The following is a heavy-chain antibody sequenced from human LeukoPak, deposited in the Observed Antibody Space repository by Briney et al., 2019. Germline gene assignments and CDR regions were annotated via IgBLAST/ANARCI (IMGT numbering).Heavy chain of an antibody. CDR1: GFTFSSYW. CDR2: INSDGSDT. CDR3: ARDNWKDEFYDY. Sequence: PGGSLRLSCAASGFTFSSYWMHWVRQAPGKGLVWVSRINSDGSDTRYADSVKGRFTISRDNAKNTLYLQKSSLRVEDTAVYYCARDNWKDEFYDYWGQGILVTVSS. D-gene: IGHD1-20*01. J-gene: IGHJ4*02. V-gene: IGHV3-74*01.